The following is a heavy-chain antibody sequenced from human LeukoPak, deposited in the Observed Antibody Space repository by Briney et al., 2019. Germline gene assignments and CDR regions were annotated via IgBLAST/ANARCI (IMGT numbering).Heavy chain of an antibody. D-gene: IGHD2-2*01. CDR1: GYTFTSYG. V-gene: IGHV1-18*01. CDR2: ISAYNGNT. Sequence: ASVKVSCKASGYTFTSYGISWVRQAPGQGLEWVGWISAYNGNTNYAQKLQGRVTMTTDTSTSTAYMELRSLRSDDTAVYYCARGPRSYCSSTSCYVVGYYYYGMDVWGQGTTVTVSS. J-gene: IGHJ6*02. CDR3: ARGPRSYCSSTSCYVVGYYYYGMDV.